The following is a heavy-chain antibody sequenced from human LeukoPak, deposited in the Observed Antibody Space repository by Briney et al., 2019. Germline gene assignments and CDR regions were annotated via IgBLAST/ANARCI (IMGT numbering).Heavy chain of an antibody. CDR2: IIPIFGTA. CDR1: GGTFSSYA. D-gene: IGHD2-21*01. Sequence: SVKVSCKASGGTFSSYAISWVRQAPGQGLEWMGGIIPIFGTANCAQKFQGRVTITADESTSTAYMELSSLRSEDTAVYYCARTYCGGDCYAFDIWGQGTMVTVSS. J-gene: IGHJ3*02. CDR3: ARTYCGGDCYAFDI. V-gene: IGHV1-69*01.